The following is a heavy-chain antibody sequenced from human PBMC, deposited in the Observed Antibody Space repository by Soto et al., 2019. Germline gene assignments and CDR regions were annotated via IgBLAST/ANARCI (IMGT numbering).Heavy chain of an antibody. CDR3: AKDIRGWGSYGWFDP. J-gene: IGHJ5*02. D-gene: IGHD3-16*01. CDR2: ISASGGNT. V-gene: IGHV3-23*01. CDR1: GFTFSRSD. Sequence: GGSLRLSCVVSGFTFSRSDMGWVRQAPGKGLEWVSSISASGGNTYYAESVEGRFAISRDNSQNTLFLQMNSLRAEDTAIYYCAKDIRGWGSYGWFDPWGQGTLVTVS.